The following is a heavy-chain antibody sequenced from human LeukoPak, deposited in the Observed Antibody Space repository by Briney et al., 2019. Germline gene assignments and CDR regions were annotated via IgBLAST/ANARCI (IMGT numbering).Heavy chain of an antibody. V-gene: IGHV1-2*04. CDR2: INPNSGGT. CDR3: ARVGFSPRGFAFDI. CDR1: GYTFTGYY. D-gene: IGHD3-3*01. J-gene: IGHJ3*02. Sequence: ASVKVSCKASGYTFTGYYMHWVQQAPGQGLEWMGWINPNSGGTNYAQKFQGWVTMTRDTSISTAYMELSRLRSDDTAVYYCARVGFSPRGFAFDIWGQGTMVTVSS.